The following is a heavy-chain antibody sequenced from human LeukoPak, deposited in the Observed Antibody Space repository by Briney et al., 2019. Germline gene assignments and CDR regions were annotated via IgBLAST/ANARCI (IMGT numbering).Heavy chain of an antibody. CDR3: AREAVETVTTPDDAFDV. Sequence: SVNVSCKASGGTFHNYAISWVRQAPGQGREWMGGIIPIFGTANYAQRFQGRVTITADESTSTAYMELSSLRSDDTAVYYCAREAVETVTTPDDAFDVWGQGTMVTVSS. CDR2: IIPIFGTA. CDR1: GGTFHNYA. D-gene: IGHD4-17*01. J-gene: IGHJ3*01. V-gene: IGHV1-69*01.